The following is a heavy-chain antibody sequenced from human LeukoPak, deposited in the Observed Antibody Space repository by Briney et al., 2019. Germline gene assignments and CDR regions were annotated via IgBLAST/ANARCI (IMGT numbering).Heavy chain of an antibody. CDR2: ISYDGSNK. CDR1: GFTFSPYG. V-gene: IGHV3-30*18. CDR3: AKSMIRGAPFDY. J-gene: IGHJ4*02. Sequence: GGSLRLSCAASGFTFSPYGMHWVRQAPGKGLEWVAFISYDGSNKYYTDSVKGRFTISRDNSKNTLYLQMNSLRAEDTAVYYCAKSMIRGAPFDYWGQGTLVTVSS. D-gene: IGHD3-10*01.